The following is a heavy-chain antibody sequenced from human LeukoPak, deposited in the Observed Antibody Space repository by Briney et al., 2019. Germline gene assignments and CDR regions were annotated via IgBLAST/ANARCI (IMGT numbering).Heavy chain of an antibody. D-gene: IGHD1-7*01. CDR2: IIPTFGTA. CDR1: GGTFSSYA. V-gene: IGHV1-69*05. CDR3: ARDRITGTTSDVRYFDY. J-gene: IGHJ4*02. Sequence: SVKVSCKASGGTFSSYAISWVRQAPGQGLEWMGRIIPTFGTANYAQKFQGRVTITTDESTSTAYMELSSLRSEDTAVYYCARDRITGTTSDVRYFDYWGQGTLVTVSS.